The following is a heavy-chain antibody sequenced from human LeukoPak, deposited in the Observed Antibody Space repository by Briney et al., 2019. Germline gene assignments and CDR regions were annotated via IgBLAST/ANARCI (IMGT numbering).Heavy chain of an antibody. Sequence: PGGSLRLSCAASGXSFGTWSFNWVRQAPGKGLEWVSSISSSSRYIYYADSVKGRFTISRDNAKNSLYLQMNSLRAEDTAVYYCARENHGSFDYWGQGTLVTVSS. CDR2: ISSSSRYI. D-gene: IGHD1-14*01. CDR1: GXSFGTWS. V-gene: IGHV3-21*01. J-gene: IGHJ4*02. CDR3: ARENHGSFDY.